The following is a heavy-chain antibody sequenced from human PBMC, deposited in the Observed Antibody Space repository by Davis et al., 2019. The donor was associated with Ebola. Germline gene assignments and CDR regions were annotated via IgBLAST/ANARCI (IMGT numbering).Heavy chain of an antibody. V-gene: IGHV1-46*01. CDR1: GYTFTSYY. CDR3: ARAGYYDSSGYVYYYGMDV. J-gene: IGHJ6*02. D-gene: IGHD3-22*01. Sequence: ASVKVSCKASGYTFTSYYMHWVRQAPGQGLEWMGIINPSGGSTSYAQKFQGRVTMTRDTSTSTVYMELSSLRSEDTAVYYCARAGYYDSSGYVYYYGMDVWGQGTTVTVSS. CDR2: INPSGGST.